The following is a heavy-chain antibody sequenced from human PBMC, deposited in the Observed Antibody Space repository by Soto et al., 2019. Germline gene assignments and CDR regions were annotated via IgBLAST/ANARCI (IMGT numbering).Heavy chain of an antibody. J-gene: IGHJ4*02. CDR3: ARILGFCSGGSCDY. CDR2: INAGNGNT. D-gene: IGHD2-15*01. CDR1: GYTFTRYT. V-gene: IGHV1-3*01. Sequence: KVSCKASGYTFTRYTMDWVRQAPGQRLEWMGWINAGNGNTKYSQKFQGRVTITRDTSASTAHMELSSLRSEDTAVYYCARILGFCSGGSCDYWGQGTLVTVSS.